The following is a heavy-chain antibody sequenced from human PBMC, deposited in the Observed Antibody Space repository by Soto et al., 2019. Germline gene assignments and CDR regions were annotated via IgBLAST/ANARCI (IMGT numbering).Heavy chain of an antibody. CDR3: AREDGYSYGNGYFDY. Sequence: SVEVSCKXSGGTFSSYAISWVRQAPGQGLEWMGGIIPIFGTANYAQKFQGRVTITADKSTGTAYMELSSLRSEDTAVYYCAREDGYSYGNGYFDYWGQGTLVTVSS. J-gene: IGHJ4*02. D-gene: IGHD5-18*01. CDR1: GGTFSSYA. CDR2: IIPIFGTA. V-gene: IGHV1-69*06.